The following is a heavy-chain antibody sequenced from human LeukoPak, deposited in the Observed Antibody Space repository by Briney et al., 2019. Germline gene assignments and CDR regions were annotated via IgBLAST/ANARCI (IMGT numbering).Heavy chain of an antibody. V-gene: IGHV3-23*01. D-gene: IGHD2-15*01. J-gene: IGHJ4*02. CDR1: GFTFNSYD. Sequence: PGGSLRLSCAASGFTFNSYDMTWARQAPGKGLEWVSAIRGTGGRTYYADSVKGRFTISRDSSKNTLYLQMNSLKAEDTAVYYCAKARYCSGGTCSNFDFWGQGTLVTVSS. CDR3: AKARYCSGGTCSNFDF. CDR2: IRGTGGRT.